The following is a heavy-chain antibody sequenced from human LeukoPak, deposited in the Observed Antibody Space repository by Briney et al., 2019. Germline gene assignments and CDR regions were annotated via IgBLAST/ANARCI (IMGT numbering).Heavy chain of an antibody. D-gene: IGHD4-17*01. CDR1: GGSISSSSYY. J-gene: IGHJ5*02. V-gene: IGHV4-39*01. Sequence: SETLSLTCTVSGGSISSSSYYWGWIRQPPGKGLEWIGSIYYSGSTYYNPSLKSRVTISVDTSKNQFSLKLSSVTAADTAVYYCARSRGGYGDYGSWFDPWGQGTLVNVSP. CDR2: IYYSGST. CDR3: ARSRGGYGDYGSWFDP.